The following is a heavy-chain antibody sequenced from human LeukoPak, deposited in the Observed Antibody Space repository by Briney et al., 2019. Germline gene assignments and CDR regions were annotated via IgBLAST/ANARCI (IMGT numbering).Heavy chain of an antibody. CDR1: GHTFSDYY. D-gene: IGHD4-17*01. CDR3: ATDSSGDYGAHGGFDY. V-gene: IGHV1-24*01. CDR2: LDPEDGET. J-gene: IGHJ4*02. Sequence: AASVKVSCKASGHTFSDYYMHWVRQAPGKGLEWMGGLDPEDGETIYAQKFQGRVTMTEDTSTDTAYMELNSLRSEDSAVYYCATDSSGDYGAHGGFDYWGQGTLVTVSS.